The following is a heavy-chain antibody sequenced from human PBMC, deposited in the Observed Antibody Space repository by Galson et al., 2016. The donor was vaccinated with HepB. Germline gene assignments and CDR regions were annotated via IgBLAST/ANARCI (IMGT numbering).Heavy chain of an antibody. V-gene: IGHV3-20*01. D-gene: IGHD3-10*01. J-gene: IGHJ6*02. Sequence: SLRLSCAVSGFTFDDYGMTWVRQAPGKGLEWVSGINWSGDSTAYADSVKGRFTMYRDDARNSLYLQMSSLRVEDTALYQCARGLVGSGMDVWGQGTTVTV. CDR3: ARGLVGSGMDV. CDR2: INWSGDST. CDR1: GFTFDDYG.